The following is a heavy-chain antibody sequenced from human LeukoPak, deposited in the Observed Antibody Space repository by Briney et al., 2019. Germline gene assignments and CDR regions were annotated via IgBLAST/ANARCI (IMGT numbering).Heavy chain of an antibody. D-gene: IGHD1-1*01. V-gene: IGHV3-33*06. CDR2: IWSDGSRK. CDR3: AKDLGVLPSGERHPDNWFDS. CDR1: GFTFTNFA. Sequence: TGGSLRLSCAASGFTFTNFAMHWVRQAPGKGLVWVAVIWSDGSRKEYIDSVKDRFTASRDNSKNTLYLQMNSLRAEDTALYFCAKDLGVLPSGERHPDNWFDSWGQGTLVTVSS. J-gene: IGHJ5*01.